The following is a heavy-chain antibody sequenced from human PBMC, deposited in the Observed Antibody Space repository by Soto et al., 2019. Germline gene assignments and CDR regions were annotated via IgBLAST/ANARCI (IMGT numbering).Heavy chain of an antibody. D-gene: IGHD3-16*01. V-gene: IGHV3-9*01. J-gene: IGHJ4*02. CDR1: GFTFDDYA. Sequence: EVQLVESGGGLVQPGRSLRLSCAASGFTFDDYAMHWVRQAPGKGLEWVSGISWNSGSIGYADSVKGRFTISRDNAKNSLYLQMNSLRAEDTALYYCAKGKGGKLPGYKTDWGQGTLVTVSS. CDR3: AKGKGGKLPGYKTD. CDR2: ISWNSGSI.